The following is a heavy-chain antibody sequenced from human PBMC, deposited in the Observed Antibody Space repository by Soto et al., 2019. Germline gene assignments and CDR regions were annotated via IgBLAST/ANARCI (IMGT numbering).Heavy chain of an antibody. D-gene: IGHD6-6*01. CDR2: IIHIFGTA. J-gene: IGHJ3*02. CDR3: ARDRTKIAARNDALDI. CDR1: GGTFSSYA. Sequence: QVQLVQSGAEVKKPGSSVKVSCKASGGTFSSYAISWVRQAPGQGLEWMGGIIHIFGTANYAQKFQARVTITADESTSTAYMELSSLSSEDTSVYYCARDRTKIAARNDALDIWGQGTMVTVSS. V-gene: IGHV1-69*12.